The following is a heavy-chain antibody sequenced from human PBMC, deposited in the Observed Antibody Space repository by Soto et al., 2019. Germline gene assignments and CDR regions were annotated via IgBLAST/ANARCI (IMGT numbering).Heavy chain of an antibody. J-gene: IGHJ6*02. CDR3: AKDILRGSPKLAYSSIGRYYYGMDV. Sequence: GGSLRLSCAASGFTFSSYAMSWVRQAPGKGLEWVSAISGSGGSTYYADSVKGRFTISRDNSKNTLYLQMNSLRAEDTAVYYCAKDILRGSPKLAYSSIGRYYYGMDVWGQGTAVTVSS. CDR2: ISGSGGST. D-gene: IGHD6-13*01. V-gene: IGHV3-23*01. CDR1: GFTFSSYA.